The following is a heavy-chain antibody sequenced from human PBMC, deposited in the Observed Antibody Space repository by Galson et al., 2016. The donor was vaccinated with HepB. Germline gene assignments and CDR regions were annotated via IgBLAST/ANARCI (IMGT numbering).Heavy chain of an antibody. J-gene: IGHJ3*01. Sequence: SLRLSCAASGFTVSSHYMSWVRQAPGKGLEWVSVIYSSGSPYYADSVKGRFTISRDNSNNTLFLQTNSLRVEDTAVYYCARGMLAFGGVIVGDPFDLWGQGTMVTVSS. CDR1: GFTVSSHY. D-gene: IGHD3-16*02. V-gene: IGHV3-53*01. CDR2: IYSSGSP. CDR3: ARGMLAFGGVIVGDPFDL.